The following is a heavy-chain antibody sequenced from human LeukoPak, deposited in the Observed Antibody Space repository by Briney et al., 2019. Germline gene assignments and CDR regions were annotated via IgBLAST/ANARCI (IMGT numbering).Heavy chain of an antibody. V-gene: IGHV3-74*01. Sequence: PGGSLRLSCAASGFTFSTYWMHWVRQAPGKGLVWVSHINSDGSTTNYADSVKGRFTISRDNAKNTLYLQMNSLRAEDTAVYYCVREQTALPYYGMDVWGQGTTVTVSS. CDR2: INSDGSTT. J-gene: IGHJ6*02. D-gene: IGHD2-21*02. CDR3: VREQTALPYYGMDV. CDR1: GFTFSTYW.